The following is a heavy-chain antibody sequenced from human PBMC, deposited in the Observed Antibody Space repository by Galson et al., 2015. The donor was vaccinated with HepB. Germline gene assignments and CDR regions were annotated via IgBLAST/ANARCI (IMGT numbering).Heavy chain of an antibody. Sequence: SVKVSCKASGFTFTSSAVQWVRQARGQRLEWIGWIVVGSGNTNYAQKFQERVTITRDMSTSTAYMELSSLRSEDTAVYYCAAEEPSVLRYFGSVDPWGQGTLVTVSS. V-gene: IGHV1-58*01. CDR2: IVVGSGNT. D-gene: IGHD3-9*01. CDR1: GFTFTSSA. CDR3: AAEEPSVLRYFGSVDP. J-gene: IGHJ5*02.